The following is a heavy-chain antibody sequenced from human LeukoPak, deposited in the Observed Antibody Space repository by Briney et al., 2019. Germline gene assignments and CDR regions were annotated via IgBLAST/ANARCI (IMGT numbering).Heavy chain of an antibody. V-gene: IGHV3-23*01. CDR1: GFTFSTYA. CDR2: ISGSGGST. D-gene: IGHD3-22*01. Sequence: GGSLRLSCAASGFTFSTYAMSWVRQAPGKGPEWVSTISGSGGSTYDADSVKGRFTISRDNSKNTLYLQMNSLRAADTAVYYRAKSSSGYYLDNFDYWGQGTLVTVSS. J-gene: IGHJ4*02. CDR3: AKSSSGYYLDNFDY.